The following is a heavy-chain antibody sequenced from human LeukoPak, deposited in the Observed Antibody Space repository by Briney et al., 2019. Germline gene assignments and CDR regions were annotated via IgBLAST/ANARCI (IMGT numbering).Heavy chain of an antibody. Sequence: AGSLRLSCAASGFTFSSNSMNWVCQGPAQGMGWATYISISSSTIYYADPVKCRFTISRDNAKNSLYLQMISLRDEDTAVYYCARDARSGGNSDLDYWGQGTLVTVSS. V-gene: IGHV3-48*02. D-gene: IGHD4-23*01. CDR1: GFTFSSNS. CDR3: ARDARSGGNSDLDY. CDR2: ISISSSTI. J-gene: IGHJ4*02.